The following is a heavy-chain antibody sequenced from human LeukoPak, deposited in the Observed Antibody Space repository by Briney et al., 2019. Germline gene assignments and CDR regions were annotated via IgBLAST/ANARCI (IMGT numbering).Heavy chain of an antibody. CDR2: IYYSGST. D-gene: IGHD4-17*01. CDR3: ARTVRGLKGPWYFDY. V-gene: IGHV4-39*07. J-gene: IGHJ4*02. Sequence: PSETLSLTCTVSGGSISSSSYYWGWIRQPPGKGLEWIGSIYYSGSTYYNPSLKSRVTISVDTSKNQFSLKLSSVTAADTAVYYCARTVRGLKGPWYFDYWGQGTLVTVSS. CDR1: GGSISSSSYY.